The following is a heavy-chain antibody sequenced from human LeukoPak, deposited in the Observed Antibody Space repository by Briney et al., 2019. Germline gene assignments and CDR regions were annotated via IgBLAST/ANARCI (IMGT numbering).Heavy chain of an antibody. Sequence: GGSLRLSCAASGFTFDDYAMHWVRQAPGKGLEWVSGISWNSGSIGYADSVKGRFTISRDNAKNSLYLQMNSLRAEDMALYYCAKGRRAVAAPFDYWGQGTLVTVSS. V-gene: IGHV3-9*03. CDR2: ISWNSGSI. D-gene: IGHD6-19*01. CDR3: AKGRRAVAAPFDY. CDR1: GFTFDDYA. J-gene: IGHJ4*02.